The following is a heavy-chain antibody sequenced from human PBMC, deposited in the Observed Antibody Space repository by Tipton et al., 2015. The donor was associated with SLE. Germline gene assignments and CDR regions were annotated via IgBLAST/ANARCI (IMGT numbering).Heavy chain of an antibody. CDR1: GYTFTNYG. D-gene: IGHD3-10*01. CDR3: ARHLGVIVAFEV. J-gene: IGHJ3*01. Sequence: QSGAEVKKPGASVKVSCKASGYTFTNYGVSWVRQAPGQGLEWMGWISVYNLNTKYAQKLQGRVTMAIDTSTSTAYMELRSLTSDDTAVYYCARHLGVIVAFEVWGQGTVLTVSS. CDR2: ISVYNLNT. V-gene: IGHV1-18*01.